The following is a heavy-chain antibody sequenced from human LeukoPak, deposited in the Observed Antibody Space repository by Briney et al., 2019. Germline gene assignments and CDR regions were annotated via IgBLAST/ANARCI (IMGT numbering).Heavy chain of an antibody. CDR1: GFTFSSYW. D-gene: IGHD4-17*01. J-gene: IGHJ4*02. CDR2: INSDGSST. Sequence: GGSLRLSCAASGFTFSSYWMHWVRQAPGRGLVWVSRINSDGSSTSYADSVKGRFTISRDNAKNSLYLQMNSLRAEDTAVYYCASYCGDPEYYFDYWGQGTLVTVSS. CDR3: ASYCGDPEYYFDY. V-gene: IGHV3-74*01.